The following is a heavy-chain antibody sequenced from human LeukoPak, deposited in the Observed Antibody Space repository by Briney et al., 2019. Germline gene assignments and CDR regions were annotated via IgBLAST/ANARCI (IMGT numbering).Heavy chain of an antibody. J-gene: IGHJ4*02. CDR1: GYTFTSYG. V-gene: IGHV1-18*01. CDR3: ARGGITMVRGVKYYFDY. CDR2: ISAYNGNT. Sequence: ASVKVSCKASGYTFTSYGISWVRQAPGQGLEWMGWISAYNGNTNYAQKLQGRVTMTTDTSTSTAYMELRSLRSDDTAVYYCARGGITMVRGVKYYFDYWGQGTLVTVSS. D-gene: IGHD3-10*01.